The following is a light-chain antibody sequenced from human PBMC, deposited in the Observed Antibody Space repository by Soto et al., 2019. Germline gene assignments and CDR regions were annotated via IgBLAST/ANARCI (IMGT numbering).Light chain of an antibody. Sequence: IVMTQSPATLSVSLGERATLSCRASQSINSNLAWYQQKPGQAPRLLMFRASIRAAGFPARFSGSGSGTEFNITISSLQSEDSAVYYCQQYGRSPWTFGQGTKVDIK. CDR3: QQYGRSPWT. CDR1: QSINSN. CDR2: RAS. J-gene: IGKJ1*01. V-gene: IGKV3-15*01.